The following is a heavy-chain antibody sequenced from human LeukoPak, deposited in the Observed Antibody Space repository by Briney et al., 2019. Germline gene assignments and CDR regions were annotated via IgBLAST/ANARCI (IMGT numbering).Heavy chain of an antibody. V-gene: IGHV4-38-2*02. CDR2: IYHSGST. J-gene: IGHJ3*02. CDR1: GYSISSGYY. Sequence: PSETLSLTCAVSGYSISSGYYWGWIRQPPGKGLEWIGSIYHSGSTYYNPSLKSRVTISVDTSKNQFSLKLSSATAADTAVYYCARDPDYYDSSGYYQGAFDIWGQGTMVTVSS. D-gene: IGHD3-22*01. CDR3: ARDPDYYDSSGYYQGAFDI.